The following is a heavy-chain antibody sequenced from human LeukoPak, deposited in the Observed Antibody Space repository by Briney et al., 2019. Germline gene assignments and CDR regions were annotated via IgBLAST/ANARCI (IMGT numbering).Heavy chain of an antibody. D-gene: IGHD3-10*01. CDR2: IYYSGST. V-gene: IGHV4-59*01. CDR1: GGSISSYY. CDR3: ARAHYGSGSHLNY. Sequence: PSETLSLTCTVSGGSISSYYWSWIRQPPGKGLEWIGYIYYSGSTNYNPSLKSRVTISVDTSKNQFSLKLSSVTAADTAVYYCARAHYGSGSHLNYWGQGTLVTVSS. J-gene: IGHJ4*02.